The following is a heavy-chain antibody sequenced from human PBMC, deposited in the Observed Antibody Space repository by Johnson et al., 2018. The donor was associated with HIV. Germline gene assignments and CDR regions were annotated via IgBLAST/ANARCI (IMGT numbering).Heavy chain of an antibody. V-gene: IGHV3-11*04. CDR2: LSSSGSTI. Sequence: QVQLVESGGGLVKPGGSLRLSCAASGFTFSDYDMSWIRQAPVKGLEWVSFLSSSGSTIYYADSLKGRFTLSRDNAKNSLYLQMNSLRAEDTAVDYCARGTPWDAFDIWGQGTMVTVSS. CDR3: ARGTPWDAFDI. J-gene: IGHJ3*02. CDR1: GFTFSDYD.